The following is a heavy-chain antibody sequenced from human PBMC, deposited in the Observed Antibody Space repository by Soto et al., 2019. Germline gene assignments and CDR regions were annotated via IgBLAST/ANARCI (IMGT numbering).Heavy chain of an antibody. CDR3: ARVLVYCRSTSCYSLDY. V-gene: IGHV4-34*01. CDR2: VNHSGGT. J-gene: IGHJ4*02. CDR1: GGSFSGYY. D-gene: IGHD2-2*01. Sequence: SETLSLTCAVYGGSFSGYYWSWIRQSPGKGLEWIGDVNHSGGTNYNPSLKSRLAISVATSKNQFSLKLSSVTAADTAVYYCARVLVYCRSTSCYSLDYWGQGTLVTVSS.